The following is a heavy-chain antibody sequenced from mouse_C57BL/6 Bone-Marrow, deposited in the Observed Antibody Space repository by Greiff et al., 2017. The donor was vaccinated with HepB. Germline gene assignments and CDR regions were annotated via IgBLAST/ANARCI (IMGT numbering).Heavy chain of an antibody. Sequence: EVQLVESGGGLVKPGGSLKLSCAASGFTFSSYAMSWVRQTPEKRLEWVATISDGGSYTYYPDNVKGRFTISRDNAKNNLYLEMSHLESEDTAMYYCARDRGYWYFDVWGTGTTVTVSS. CDR1: GFTFSSYA. V-gene: IGHV5-4*01. D-gene: IGHD3-1*01. J-gene: IGHJ1*03. CDR3: ARDRGYWYFDV. CDR2: ISDGGSYT.